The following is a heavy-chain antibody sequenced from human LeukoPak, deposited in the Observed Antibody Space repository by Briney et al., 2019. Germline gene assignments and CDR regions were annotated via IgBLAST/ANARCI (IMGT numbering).Heavy chain of an antibody. CDR3: ARDGYCSGGSCYFFSPY. CDR2: INPNIGST. V-gene: IGHV1-2*02. CDR1: GYTFTDYY. J-gene: IGHJ4*02. Sequence: GASVKVSCKASGYTFTDYYMHWVRQAPGQGLEWMGWINPNIGSTNYAQKLQGRVTMTRDTSSSTAYMELSRLRSGDTAVYYCARDGYCSGGSCYFFSPYWGQGTLVTVSS. D-gene: IGHD2-15*01.